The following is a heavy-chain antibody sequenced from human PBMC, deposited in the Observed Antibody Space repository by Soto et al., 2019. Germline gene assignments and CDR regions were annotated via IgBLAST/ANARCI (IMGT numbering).Heavy chain of an antibody. J-gene: IGHJ4*02. CDR2: IKSKTDGGTT. D-gene: IGHD3-22*01. CDR1: GFTFSNAW. CDR3: TTDYYDSSGYYTPNFDY. V-gene: IGHV3-15*01. Sequence: LRLSCAASGFTFSNAWMSWVRQAPGKGLEWVGRIKSKTDGGTTDYAAPVKGRFTISRDDSKNTLYLQMNSLKTEDTAVYYCTTDYYDSSGYYTPNFDYWGQGTLVTVSS.